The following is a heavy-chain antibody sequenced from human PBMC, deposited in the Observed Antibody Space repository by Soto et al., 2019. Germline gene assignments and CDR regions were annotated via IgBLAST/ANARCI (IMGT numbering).Heavy chain of an antibody. D-gene: IGHD3-16*01. J-gene: IGHJ6*02. Sequence: ASVKVSCKASGYIFTSYDINWVRQATGQGLEWMGWMNPNGGNTGYAQKFQGRVTMARNTSISTAYMELSSLRSEDTAVYYCARAWGGNYYNYGMDVWGQGTTVTVSS. CDR1: GYIFTSYD. V-gene: IGHV1-8*01. CDR2: MNPNGGNT. CDR3: ARAWGGNYYNYGMDV.